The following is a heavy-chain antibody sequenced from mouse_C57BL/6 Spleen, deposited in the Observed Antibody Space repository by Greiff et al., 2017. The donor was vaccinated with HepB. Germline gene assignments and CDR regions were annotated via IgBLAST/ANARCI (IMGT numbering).Heavy chain of an antibody. CDR3: ARGSNYPYFDY. D-gene: IGHD2-5*01. CDR2: ISSGSSTI. J-gene: IGHJ2*01. V-gene: IGHV5-17*01. CDR1: GSTFSDYG. Sequence: EVKLVESGGGLVKPGGSLKLSCAASGSTFSDYGMHWVRQAPEKGLGWVAYISSGSSTIYYADTVKGRFTIARDNAKNTLFLQMTSLRSEDTAMYYCARGSNYPYFDYWGQGTTLTVSS.